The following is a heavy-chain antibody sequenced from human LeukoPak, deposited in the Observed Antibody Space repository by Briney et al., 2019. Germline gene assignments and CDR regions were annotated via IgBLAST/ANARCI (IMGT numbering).Heavy chain of an antibody. CDR3: AGGTGFIIKD. J-gene: IGHJ4*02. Sequence: GGSLRLSCAASGFTFSLYWMNWVRRAPGKGLEWVANIKQDGSEKNYVDSVKGRFTISRNNAKNSLYLQMNNLRVEDTAMYYCAGGTGFIIKDWGQGTLVTVSS. CDR1: GFTFSLYW. D-gene: IGHD3-9*01. CDR2: IKQDGSEK. V-gene: IGHV3-7*03.